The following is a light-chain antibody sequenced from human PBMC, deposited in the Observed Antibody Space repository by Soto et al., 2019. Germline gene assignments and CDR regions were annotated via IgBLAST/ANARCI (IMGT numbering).Light chain of an antibody. CDR1: SSDVGGYNS. V-gene: IGLV2-11*01. CDR2: DVS. J-gene: IGLJ3*02. Sequence: QSALTQPRAVSGSPGQSVTISCTGTSSDVGGYNSVSWYQQYPGKAHKLMIYDVSKRPSGVPDRFSGSKSGNAASLTISGRQAEDEADYYCCSYAGTYTWVFGGGTKLTVL. CDR3: CSYAGTYTWV.